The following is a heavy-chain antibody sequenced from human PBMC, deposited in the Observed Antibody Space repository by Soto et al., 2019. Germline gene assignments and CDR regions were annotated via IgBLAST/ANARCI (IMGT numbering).Heavy chain of an antibody. D-gene: IGHD3-9*01. CDR1: CGSTNSASHS. Sequence: PSDTLSLTCTVSCGSTNSASHSWGWVRQSPGKGLDWIGYSYHSGSSYYNPSLQSRVPISLHRSNAQFCLTLTSVTAADTAVYFCARARYYGWCSDLWSLGTTGTISS. V-gene: IGHV4-30-2*06. CDR2: SYHSGSS. CDR3: ARARYYGWCSDL. J-gene: IGHJ2*01.